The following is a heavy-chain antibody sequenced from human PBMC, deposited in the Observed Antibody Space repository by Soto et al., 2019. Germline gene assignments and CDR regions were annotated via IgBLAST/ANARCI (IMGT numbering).Heavy chain of an antibody. CDR3: ARSHPTVTTKGAFDI. J-gene: IGHJ3*02. V-gene: IGHV4-31*03. D-gene: IGHD4-17*01. Sequence: QVQLQESGPGLVKPSQTLSLTCTVPGGSISSGGYYWSWIRQHPGKGLEWIGYIYYSGSTYYNPSLKSRVTISVDTSKNQFSLKLSSVTAADTAVYYCARSHPTVTTKGAFDIWGQGTMVTVSS. CDR1: GGSISSGGYY. CDR2: IYYSGST.